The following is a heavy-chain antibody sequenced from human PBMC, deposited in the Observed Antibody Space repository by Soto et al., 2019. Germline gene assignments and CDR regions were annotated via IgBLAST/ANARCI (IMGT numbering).Heavy chain of an antibody. CDR3: ARERGSGWYGVYYYYGMDV. CDR1: GGSISSYY. CDR2: IYYSGST. Sequence: SETLSLTCTVSGGSISSYYWSWIRQPPGKGLEWIGYIYYSGSTNYNPSLKSRVTISVDTSKNQFSLKLSSVTAADTAVYYCARERGSGWYGVYYYYGMDVWGRGTTVTVSS. D-gene: IGHD6-19*01. V-gene: IGHV4-59*12. J-gene: IGHJ6*02.